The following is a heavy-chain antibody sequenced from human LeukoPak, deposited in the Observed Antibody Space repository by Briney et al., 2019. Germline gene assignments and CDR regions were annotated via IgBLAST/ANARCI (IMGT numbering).Heavy chain of an antibody. V-gene: IGHV4-38-2*02. J-gene: IGHJ4*02. CDR1: GYSISSGYY. CDR2: IYHSGST. Sequence: PSETLSLTCTVSGYSISSGYYWGWIRQPPGEGLEWIGGIYHSGSTYYNPSLKSRVTMSVDTSKNQFSLNLSYVTAADTAVYYCARDPLDPPYNSGWPFDYWGQGTLVTVSS. D-gene: IGHD6-19*01. CDR3: ARDPLDPPYNSGWPFDY.